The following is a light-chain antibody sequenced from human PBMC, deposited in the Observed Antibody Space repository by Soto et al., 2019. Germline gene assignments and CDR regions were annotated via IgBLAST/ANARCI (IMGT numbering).Light chain of an antibody. J-gene: IGLJ3*02. Sequence: QSALTQPASVSGSPGQSITISCTGTGSDVSGYNYVSWYQQHPGKAPKLMIYEVSNRPSGVSNRFSGSKSGNTASLTISGLQAEDEADYYCSSYTSSSSLKWVFGGGTKLTVL. CDR1: GSDVSGYNY. CDR2: EVS. CDR3: SSYTSSSSLKWV. V-gene: IGLV2-14*01.